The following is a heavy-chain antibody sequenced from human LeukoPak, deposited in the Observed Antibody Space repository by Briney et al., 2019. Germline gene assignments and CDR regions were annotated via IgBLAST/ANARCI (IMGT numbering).Heavy chain of an antibody. V-gene: IGHV4-59*01. CDR1: GGSINNSY. J-gene: IGHJ5*02. Sequence: SETLSLTCTVSGGSINNSYWTWIRQPPGKGLEWIGHIYYSGSTNYSPSLKSRVTISVDTSKNQFSLKLRSVTAADTAVYYCARLSSLANIAARGRTWLDPWGQGSLVTVSS. CDR3: ARLSSLANIAARGRTWLDP. D-gene: IGHD6-6*01. CDR2: IYYSGST.